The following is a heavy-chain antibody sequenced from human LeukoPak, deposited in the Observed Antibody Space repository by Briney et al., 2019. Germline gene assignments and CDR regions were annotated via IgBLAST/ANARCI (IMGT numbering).Heavy chain of an antibody. V-gene: IGHV3-30*02. Sequence: GGSLRLSCAASGFTFSSYGMHWVRQAPGKGLEWVAYIQYDGSNEQFADSVKGRFSISRDSSKNILYLQVNSLRAEDTAVYYCAKSPQVRGVIIKGYFDYWGQGTLVTVSS. CDR2: IQYDGSNE. CDR1: GFTFSSYG. J-gene: IGHJ4*02. D-gene: IGHD3-10*01. CDR3: AKSPQVRGVIIKGYFDY.